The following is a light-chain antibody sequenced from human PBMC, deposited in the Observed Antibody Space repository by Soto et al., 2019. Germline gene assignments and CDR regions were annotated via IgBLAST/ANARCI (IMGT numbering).Light chain of an antibody. J-gene: IGKJ1*01. CDR1: QSINNW. CDR2: DAS. CDR3: QRYNAFSQT. V-gene: IGKV1-5*01. Sequence: DIQMTQSPSTLSASVGDRVTITCRASQSINNWVAWYQQKPGKAPKVLISDASTLESGVPSRFSGSGSGTEFTLTIGGLQPDDFATYDGQRYNAFSQTFGQGTKVEI.